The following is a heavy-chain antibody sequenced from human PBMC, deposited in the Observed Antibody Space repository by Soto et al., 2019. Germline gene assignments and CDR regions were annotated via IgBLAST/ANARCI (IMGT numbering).Heavy chain of an antibody. CDR3: ATSRPDYYGSGSYPNWFDP. CDR1: GGSISSYY. CDR2: IYYSGST. V-gene: IGHV4-59*01. D-gene: IGHD3-10*01. J-gene: IGHJ5*02. Sequence: QVQLQESGPGLVKPSETLSLTCTVSGGSISSYYWSWIRQPPGKGLEWIGYIYYSGSTNYNPSLKSRVTISVDTSKNQFSLKLSSVTAADTAVYYWATSRPDYYGSGSYPNWFDPWGQGTLVTVSS.